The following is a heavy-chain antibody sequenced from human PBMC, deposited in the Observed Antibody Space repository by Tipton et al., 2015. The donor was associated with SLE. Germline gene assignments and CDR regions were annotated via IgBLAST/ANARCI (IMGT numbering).Heavy chain of an antibody. CDR1: GGSFSGYY. D-gene: IGHD5-24*01. Sequence: GLVKPSETLSLTCAVYGGSFSGYYWSWIRQPPGKGLEWIGEINHSGSTNYNPSLKSRVTISVDTSKNQFSLKLSSVTAADTAVYYCARGPRWLQAFDYWGQGTLVTVSS. CDR2: INHSGST. V-gene: IGHV4-34*01. J-gene: IGHJ4*02. CDR3: ARGPRWLQAFDY.